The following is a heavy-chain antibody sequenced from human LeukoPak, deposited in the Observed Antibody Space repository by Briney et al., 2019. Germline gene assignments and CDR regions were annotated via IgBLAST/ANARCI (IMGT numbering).Heavy chain of an antibody. J-gene: IGHJ4*02. V-gene: IGHV1-8*01. CDR2: TNPNSGST. CDR3: ARGGDPGMLYYYPY. CDR1: GYSFTNYD. Sequence: ASVKVSCKASGYSFTNYDINWVRQAPGQGLEWMGWTNPNSGSTGYAQKFQGRVTITRDTSMTTAYMELTDLKFDDTAIYYCARGGDPGMLYYYPYWGQGTLVTVSS. D-gene: IGHD3-10*01.